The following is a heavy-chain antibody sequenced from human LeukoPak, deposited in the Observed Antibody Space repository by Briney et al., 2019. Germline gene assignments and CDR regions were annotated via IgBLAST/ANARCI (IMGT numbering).Heavy chain of an antibody. V-gene: IGHV3-48*03. CDR1: GFTFSSYE. J-gene: IGHJ3*02. Sequence: GGSLRLSCAASGFTFSSYEMNWVRQAPGKGLDWVSYISSSGNTIYYADSVKGRFTISRDNAKNSLYLQMNSLRAEDTAVYYCARDQILYGSGSFDAFDIWGQGTMVTVSS. CDR3: ARDQILYGSGSFDAFDI. CDR2: ISSSGNTI. D-gene: IGHD3-10*01.